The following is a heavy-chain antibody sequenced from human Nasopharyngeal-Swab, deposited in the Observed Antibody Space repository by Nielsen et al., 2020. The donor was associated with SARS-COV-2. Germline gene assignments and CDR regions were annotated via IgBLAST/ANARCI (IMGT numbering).Heavy chain of an antibody. V-gene: IGHV3-74*01. D-gene: IGHD3-16*02. CDR2: MNSDGSTI. J-gene: IGHJ4*01. Sequence: GESLKISCAASGFTFRSSWMHWIRQDPGKGLVWVARMNSDGSTINYGDSVMGRFIISRDNAKNMLYLQMYSLRAEDTAVYYCATAGNYRFDNWGHGTLVTVSS. CDR3: ATAGNYRFDN. CDR1: GFTFRSSW.